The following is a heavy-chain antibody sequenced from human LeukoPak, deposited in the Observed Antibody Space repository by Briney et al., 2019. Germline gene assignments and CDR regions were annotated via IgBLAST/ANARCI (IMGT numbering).Heavy chain of an antibody. D-gene: IGHD3-3*01. J-gene: IGHJ4*02. CDR3: ARDDDVWSGYYYFVY. Sequence: SETLSLTCAVSGGSISSSNWWSWVRQPPRKGLEWIGEIYHSGSTNYNPTLKSRVTISVDKSKNQFSLKLSSVTAADTAVYYCARDDDVWSGYYYFVYWGQGTLVTVSS. CDR1: GGSISSSNW. V-gene: IGHV4-4*02. CDR2: IYHSGST.